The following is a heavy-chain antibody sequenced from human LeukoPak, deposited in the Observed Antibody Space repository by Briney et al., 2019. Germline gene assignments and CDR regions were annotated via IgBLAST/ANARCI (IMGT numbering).Heavy chain of an antibody. CDR3: ARGSGWDFDY. Sequence: PGGSLRLSCVASGFTVNNNYMNWVRQAPGKGLEWVSGIYGDGSTYYADSVKGRFTISRDSSKNTLYLQMNSLRAEDTAVYYCARGSGWDFDYWGQGTLVTVSS. V-gene: IGHV3-53*01. D-gene: IGHD6-19*01. CDR1: GFTVNNNY. J-gene: IGHJ4*02. CDR2: IYGDGST.